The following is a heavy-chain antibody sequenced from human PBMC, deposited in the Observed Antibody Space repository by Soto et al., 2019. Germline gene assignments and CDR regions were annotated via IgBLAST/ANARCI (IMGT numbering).Heavy chain of an antibody. J-gene: IGHJ6*02. Sequence: SETLSLTCTVSGGSVNTAPYHWSWIRQSPRNGLEWIGNIYYTGSTNYNPSFESRVAISLDTSNNQFSLKLSSVTAADTAVYYCARQRPTDGRWEFANYYGMDVWGQGTTVTVSS. V-gene: IGHV4-61*01. CDR3: ARQRPTDGRWEFANYYGMDV. CDR1: GGSVNTAPYH. CDR2: IYYTGST. D-gene: IGHD1-26*01.